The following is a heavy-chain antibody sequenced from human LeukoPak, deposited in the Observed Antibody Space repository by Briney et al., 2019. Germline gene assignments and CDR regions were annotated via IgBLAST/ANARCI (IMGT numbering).Heavy chain of an antibody. J-gene: IGHJ4*02. CDR2: IYYSGST. CDR3: ARFTPSSDYQFAFDY. Sequence: SETLSLICTVSGGSISSGSYYWGWIRQPPGKGLEWIGSIYYSGSTYYNPSLKSRVTISVDTSKNQFSLKLTSVSAADTAVYYCARFTPSSDYQFAFDYWGQGTLVTVST. CDR1: GGSISSGSYY. D-gene: IGHD4-11*01. V-gene: IGHV4-39*01.